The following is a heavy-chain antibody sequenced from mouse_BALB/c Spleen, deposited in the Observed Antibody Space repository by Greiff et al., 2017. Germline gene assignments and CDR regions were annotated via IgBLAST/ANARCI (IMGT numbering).Heavy chain of an antibody. CDR3: ARSGYDYDWFAY. V-gene: IGHV5-17*02. J-gene: IGHJ3*01. CDR2: ISSGSSTI. CDR1: GFTFSSFG. D-gene: IGHD2-4*01. Sequence: VQLKESGGGLVQPGGSRKLSCAASGFTFSSFGMHWVRQAPEKGLEWVAYISSGSSTIYYADTVKGRFTISRDNPKNTLFLQMTSLRSEDTAMYYCARSGYDYDWFAYWGQGTLVTVSA.